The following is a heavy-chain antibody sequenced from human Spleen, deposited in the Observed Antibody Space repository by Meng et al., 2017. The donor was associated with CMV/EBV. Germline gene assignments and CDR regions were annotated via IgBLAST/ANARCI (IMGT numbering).Heavy chain of an antibody. CDR2: IYPGDSDT. CDR1: GYSYNTYW. J-gene: IGHJ6*02. V-gene: IGHV5-51*01. Sequence: GGSLRLSCKASGYSYNTYWIGWVRQMPEKGLEWMGVIYPGDSDTRYSPSFQGQVTISADKSISTAYLQWSSLKASDTAMYYCATSYDFWSGPHYYYGMDVWGQGTTVTVSS. CDR3: ATSYDFWSGPHYYYGMDV. D-gene: IGHD3-3*01.